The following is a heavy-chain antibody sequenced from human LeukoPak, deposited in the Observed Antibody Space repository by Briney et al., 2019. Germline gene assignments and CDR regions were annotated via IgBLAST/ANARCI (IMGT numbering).Heavy chain of an antibody. CDR1: GFTFSSYA. Sequence: RGTLRLSCTASGFTFSSYAMNWVRQAPGKGLEWVSGIGAGGTFTYYADSVKGRFTISRDNSRNTLYLQMNSLRAEDTAVYYCARDPVGGDIDYWGQGTLVTVSS. CDR2: IGAGGTFT. CDR3: ARDPVGGDIDY. D-gene: IGHD5-24*01. V-gene: IGHV3-23*01. J-gene: IGHJ4*02.